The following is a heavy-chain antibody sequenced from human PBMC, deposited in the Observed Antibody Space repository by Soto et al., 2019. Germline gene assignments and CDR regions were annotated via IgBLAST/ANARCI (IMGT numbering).Heavy chain of an antibody. CDR2: INSDGSST. V-gene: IGHV3-74*01. Sequence: GGSLRLSCAASGFTFSSYWMHWVRQAPGKGLVWVSRINSDGSSTSYADSAKGRFTISRDNAKNTLYLQMNSLRAEDTAVYYCARVRLGGIAAFDPWGQGTLVTVSS. D-gene: IGHD6-13*01. CDR1: GFTFSSYW. CDR3: ARVRLGGIAAFDP. J-gene: IGHJ5*02.